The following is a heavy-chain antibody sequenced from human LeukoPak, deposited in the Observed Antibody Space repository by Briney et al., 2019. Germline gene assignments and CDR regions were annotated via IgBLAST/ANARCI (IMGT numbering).Heavy chain of an antibody. CDR1: GFTFSIYA. V-gene: IGHV3-30-3*01. Sequence: GGSLRLSCAASGFTFSIYAMHWVRQAPGKGLEWVAVISYDGSNKYYADSVKGRFTISRDNSKNTLYLQMNSLRAEDTAVYYCARVITRYSSSYLDYWGQGNLVTVSS. CDR2: ISYDGSNK. D-gene: IGHD6-6*01. J-gene: IGHJ4*02. CDR3: ARVITRYSSSYLDY.